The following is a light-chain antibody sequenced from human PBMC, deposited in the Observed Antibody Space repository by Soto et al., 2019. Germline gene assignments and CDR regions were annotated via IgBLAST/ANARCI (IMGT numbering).Light chain of an antibody. CDR3: QQYNSYWT. CDR1: QSINNW. V-gene: IGKV1-5*03. CDR2: KAS. J-gene: IGKJ1*01. Sequence: DIQMTQSPSTLSASVGDRVTITCRASQSINNWLAWYQQKPGKAPNLLIYKASSLESGVPSRFSGSGSGTEFPLTISSLQPDDFATYYCQQYNSYWTFGQGTKVEIK.